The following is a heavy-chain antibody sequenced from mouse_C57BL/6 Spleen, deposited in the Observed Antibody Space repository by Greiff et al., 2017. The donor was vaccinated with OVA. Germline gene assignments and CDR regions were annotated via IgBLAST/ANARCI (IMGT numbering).Heavy chain of an antibody. D-gene: IGHD1-1*01. Sequence: QVQLQESGAELVKPGASVKISCKASGYAFSGYWMNWVKQRPGKGLEWIGQFYPGDGDTNYNGKFKGKATLTAAKSSTTAYMELSSLRSEDSAVYYCAYGGSSKGGCLDDWGKGTTVTVSA. CDR2: FYPGDGDT. V-gene: IGHV1-80*01. CDR3: AYGGSSKGGCLDD. J-gene: IGHJ1*03. CDR1: GYAFSGYW.